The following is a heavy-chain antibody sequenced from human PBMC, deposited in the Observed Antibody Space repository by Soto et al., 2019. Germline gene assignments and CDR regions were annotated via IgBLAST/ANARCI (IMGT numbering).Heavy chain of an antibody. CDR3: ARGYCSGGSCYSAFDI. D-gene: IGHD2-15*01. CDR1: GGTFSSYA. J-gene: IGHJ3*02. CDR2: IIPIFGTA. Sequence: ASVKVSCKASGGTFSSYAISWVRQAPGQGLEWMGGIIPIFGTANYAQKFQGRVTITADESTSTAYMELSSLRSEDTAVYYCARGYCSGGSCYSAFDIWGQGTMVTVSS. V-gene: IGHV1-69*13.